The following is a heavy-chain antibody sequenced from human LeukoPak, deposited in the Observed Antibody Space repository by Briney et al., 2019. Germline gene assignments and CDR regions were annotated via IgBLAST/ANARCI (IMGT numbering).Heavy chain of an antibody. CDR2: ISAYNGNT. D-gene: IGHD4-17*01. J-gene: IGHJ4*02. V-gene: IGHV1-18*01. CDR3: ARDFADYGDVFDY. Sequence: ASVKASRKASGYTFTSYGISWVRQAPGQGLGWMGWISAYNGNTNYAQKLQGRVTMTTDTSTSTAYMELRSLRSDDTAVYYCARDFADYGDVFDYWGQGTLVTVSS. CDR1: GYTFTSYG.